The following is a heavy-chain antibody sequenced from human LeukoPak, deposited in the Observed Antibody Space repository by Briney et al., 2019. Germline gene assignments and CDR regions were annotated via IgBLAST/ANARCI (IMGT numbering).Heavy chain of an antibody. CDR2: ISYDGSNK. Sequence: GGSLRLSCAASGFTFSSYATHWVRQAPGKGLEWVAVISYDGSNKYYADSVKGRFTISRDNSKNTLYLQMNSLRAEDTAVYYCARPTYGGILTGDPFDYWGQGTLVTVSS. V-gene: IGHV3-30-3*01. CDR3: ARPTYGGILTGDPFDY. CDR1: GFTFSSYA. D-gene: IGHD3-9*01. J-gene: IGHJ4*02.